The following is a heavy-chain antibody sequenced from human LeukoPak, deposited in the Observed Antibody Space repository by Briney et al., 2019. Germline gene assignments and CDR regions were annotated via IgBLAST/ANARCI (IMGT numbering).Heavy chain of an antibody. V-gene: IGHV3-7*01. CDR1: GFSFSNFW. Sequence: GGSLRLSCAGSGFSFSNFWMTWVRQAPGKGLEWVANIRQDGGETYYVDSVKGRFTISRDNAMNSLFLQMNSLRAEDTAAYYCTRTLIDSRPEVPDEYWGQGTLVTVSS. J-gene: IGHJ4*02. CDR3: TRTLIDSRPEVPDEY. CDR2: IRQDGGET. D-gene: IGHD4-11*01.